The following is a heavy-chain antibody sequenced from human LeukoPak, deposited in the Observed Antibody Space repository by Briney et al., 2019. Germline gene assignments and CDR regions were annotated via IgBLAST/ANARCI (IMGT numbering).Heavy chain of an antibody. D-gene: IGHD3-22*01. J-gene: IGHJ3*02. V-gene: IGHV1-69*06. CDR3: ARGEGDMIVAFDI. Sequence: SVKVSRKASGGTFSSYAISWVRQAPGQGLEWMGRIIPIFGTANYAQKFQGRVTITADKSTSTAYMELSSLRSEDTAVYYCARGEGDMIVAFDIWGQGTMVTVSS. CDR2: IIPIFGTA. CDR1: GGTFSSYA.